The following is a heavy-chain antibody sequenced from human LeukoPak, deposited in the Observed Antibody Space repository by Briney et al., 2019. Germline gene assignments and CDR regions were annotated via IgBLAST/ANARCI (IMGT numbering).Heavy chain of an antibody. CDR1: GFTFSSYW. D-gene: IGHD4-17*01. J-gene: IGHJ3*02. CDR2: IKQDGRET. V-gene: IGHV3-7*01. Sequence: QTGGSLRLSCAASGFTFSSYWMSWVRQAPGKGLEWVAIIKQDGRETYYVDSVKGRFTISRDNAKNSLYLQMNSLRAEDTAVYYCARVAYGAQAFDIWGQGTMVTVSS. CDR3: ARVAYGAQAFDI.